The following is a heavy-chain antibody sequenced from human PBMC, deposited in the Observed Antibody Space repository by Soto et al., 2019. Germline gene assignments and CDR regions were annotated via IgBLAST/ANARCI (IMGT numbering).Heavy chain of an antibody. CDR2: IRSKAYGGTT. V-gene: IGHV3-49*03. CDR1: GFTFGDYA. J-gene: IGHJ6*02. CDR3: TRDLDCSSTSCLDYYYGMDV. D-gene: IGHD2-2*01. Sequence: GGSLRLSCTASGFTFGDYAMSWFRQAPGKGLEWVGFIRSKAYGGTTEYAASVKGRFTISRDDSKSIAYLQMNSLKTEDTAVYYCTRDLDCSSTSCLDYYYGMDVWGQGTTVTVSS.